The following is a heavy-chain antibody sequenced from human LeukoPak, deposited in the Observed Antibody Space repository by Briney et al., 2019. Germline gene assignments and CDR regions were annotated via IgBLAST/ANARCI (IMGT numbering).Heavy chain of an antibody. CDR1: GYTFTGYY. CDR2: INPNSGGT. V-gene: IGHV1-2*02. J-gene: IGHJ3*02. D-gene: IGHD6-19*01. CDR3: ARSGPQVAVYDAFDI. Sequence: ASVKVSCEASGYTFTGYYMHWVRQAPGQGLEWMGWINPNSGGTNYAQKFQGRVTMTRDTSISTAYMELSRLRSDDTAVYYCARSGPQVAVYDAFDIWGQGTMVTVSS.